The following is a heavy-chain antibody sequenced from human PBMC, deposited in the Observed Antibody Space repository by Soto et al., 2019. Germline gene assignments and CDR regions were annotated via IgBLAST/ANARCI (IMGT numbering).Heavy chain of an antibody. J-gene: IGHJ3*02. CDR1: GDSIIGIYH. D-gene: IGHD2-15*01. CDR2: IFHTGTT. Sequence: PSETLSLTCAVSGDSIIGIYHWAWIRQPPGRSLEWIASIFHTGTTYYTPSLKSRVTISVDTSKNQFSLRLSSVTAADSAVYYCARSGRYCSGGSCGRGGGAFDIWGQGTMVTVSS. CDR3: ARSGRYCSGGSCGRGGGAFDI. V-gene: IGHV4-38-2*01.